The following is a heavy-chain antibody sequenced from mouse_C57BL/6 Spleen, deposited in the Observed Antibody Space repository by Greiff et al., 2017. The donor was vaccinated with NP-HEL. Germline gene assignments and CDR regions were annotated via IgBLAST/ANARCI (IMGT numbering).Heavy chain of an antibody. Sequence: QVQLQQSGPELVKPGASVKISCKASGYAFSSSWMNWVKQRPGKGLEWIGRIYPGDGDTTYNGKFKGKATLTADKSSSTAYMQLSSLTSEDSAVYFCAREGAAQAYYAMDYGGQGTSVTVSS. CDR1: GYAFSSSW. CDR3: AREGAAQAYYAMDY. CDR2: IYPGDGDT. J-gene: IGHJ4*01. D-gene: IGHD3-2*02. V-gene: IGHV1-82*01.